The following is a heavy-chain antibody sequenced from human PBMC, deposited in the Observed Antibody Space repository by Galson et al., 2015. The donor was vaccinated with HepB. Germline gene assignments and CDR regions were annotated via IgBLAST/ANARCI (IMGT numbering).Heavy chain of an antibody. V-gene: IGHV3-33*01. J-gene: IGHJ4*02. CDR1: GFTFSIFG. CDR3: TPLPWGDLWGSHRYAFDY. CDR2: IWFDGSKE. D-gene: IGHD3-16*02. Sequence: SLRLSCAASGFTFSIFGMHWVRQAPGKGLEWVGLIWFDGSKEYYTDSVKGRLTISRDNSKNTLYLQMNSLRAEDTAVYYCTPLPWGDLWGSHRYAFDYWGQGTLVTVSS.